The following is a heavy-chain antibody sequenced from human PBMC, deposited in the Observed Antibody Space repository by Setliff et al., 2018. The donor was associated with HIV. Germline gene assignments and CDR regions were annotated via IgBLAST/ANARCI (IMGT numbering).Heavy chain of an antibody. V-gene: IGHV1-18*01. CDR2: ISASTVNP. CDR3: ARVPVSSYYYYMDV. Sequence: ASVKVSCKASGYTFINYHITWVRQAPGQGLEWVGSISASTVNPNYTQGRGTMTTDISTSTAYMELRSLRSADTAVYYCARVPVSSYYYYMDVWGKGTTVTVSS. J-gene: IGHJ6*03. CDR1: GYTFINYH. D-gene: IGHD3-10*01.